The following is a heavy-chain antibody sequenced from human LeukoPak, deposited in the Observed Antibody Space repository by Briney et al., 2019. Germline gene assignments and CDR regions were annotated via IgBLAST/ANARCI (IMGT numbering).Heavy chain of an antibody. V-gene: IGHV4-39*07. CDR1: GGSISSSSYH. J-gene: IGHJ3*02. CDR2: IYYSGRT. Sequence: SETLSLTCAVSGGSISSSSYHWGWIRQPPGKGLECIGTIYYSGRTYYNPSLNSRVTISLDTSKNQFSLKLASVTAADTAVYYCAKSGPSAGRPDAFDIWGQGTMATVSS. CDR3: AKSGPSAGRPDAFDI. D-gene: IGHD2-2*01.